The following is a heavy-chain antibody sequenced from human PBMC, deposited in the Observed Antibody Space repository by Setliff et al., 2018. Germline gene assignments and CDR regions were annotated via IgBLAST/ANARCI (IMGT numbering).Heavy chain of an antibody. CDR1: GGSISSHY. D-gene: IGHD4-17*01. Sequence: PSETLSLTCTVSGGSISSHYWSWIRQPPGKGLEWIGSIYYGGSTNYNPSLKSRVTISVDTSKNQFSLKLSSVNAADTAVYYCAGRRLDYGGNLGAFDIWGQGTMVTVSS. CDR3: AGRRLDYGGNLGAFDI. J-gene: IGHJ3*02. V-gene: IGHV4-59*11. CDR2: IYYGGST.